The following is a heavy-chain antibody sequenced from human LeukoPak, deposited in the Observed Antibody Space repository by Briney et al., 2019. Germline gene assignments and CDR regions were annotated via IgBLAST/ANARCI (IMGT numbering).Heavy chain of an antibody. Sequence: SETLSLTCTVSGGSISSYYWSWIRQPPGKGLEWIGHIYYSGSTNYNPSLKSRVTISVDTSKNQFSLKLSSVTAADTAVYYCARETYDSSGLDYWGQGTLVTVSS. J-gene: IGHJ4*02. V-gene: IGHV4-59*01. D-gene: IGHD3-22*01. CDR1: GGSISSYY. CDR3: ARETYDSSGLDY. CDR2: IYYSGST.